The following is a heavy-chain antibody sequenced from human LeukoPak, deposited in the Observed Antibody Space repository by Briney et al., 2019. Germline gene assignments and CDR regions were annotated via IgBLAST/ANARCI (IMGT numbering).Heavy chain of an antibody. CDR1: GFTFSNNA. CDR3: AKAPTVITAHFDY. CDR2: ISGGGGST. V-gene: IGHV3-23*01. D-gene: IGHD4-23*01. J-gene: IGHJ4*02. Sequence: GGSLRLSCAASGFTFSNNAMSWVRQAPGKGLEWVSAISGGGGSTYYADSVKGRFTISRDNSKNMLYLQMNSLRAEDTAVYYCAKAPTVITAHFDYWGQGTLVTVSS.